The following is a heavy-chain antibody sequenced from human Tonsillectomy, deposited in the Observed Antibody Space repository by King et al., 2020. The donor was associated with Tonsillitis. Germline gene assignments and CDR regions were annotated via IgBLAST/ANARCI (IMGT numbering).Heavy chain of an antibody. V-gene: IGHV1-2*02. CDR2: IDPTSGGT. CDR3: ARDLPPYRSGCDY. D-gene: IGHD6-25*01. CDR1: GYTFATYY. Sequence: VQLVESGAEVKKPGASVKFSCTASGYTFATYYLHWVRQAPGQGLEWMGWIDPTSGGTNYAQKFQGRVTLTRDTSINTAYMELTRLTSDDTAVYYCARDLPPYRSGCDYWGQGSLVTVSS. J-gene: IGHJ4*02.